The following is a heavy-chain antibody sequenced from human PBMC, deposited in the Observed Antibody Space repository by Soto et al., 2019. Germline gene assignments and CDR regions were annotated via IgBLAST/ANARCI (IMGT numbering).Heavy chain of an antibody. J-gene: IGHJ4*02. CDR3: ARARLNWNARAHFDY. V-gene: IGHV1-3*01. CDR1: GYTFTSYA. CDR2: INAGNGNT. D-gene: IGHD1-20*01. Sequence: QVQLVQSGAEVKKPGASVKVSCEASGYTFTSYAMHWVRQAPGQRLEWMGWINAGNGNTKYSQKFQGRVTITRDTSASTAYMELSSLRSEDTAVYYCARARLNWNARAHFDYWGQGTLVTVSS.